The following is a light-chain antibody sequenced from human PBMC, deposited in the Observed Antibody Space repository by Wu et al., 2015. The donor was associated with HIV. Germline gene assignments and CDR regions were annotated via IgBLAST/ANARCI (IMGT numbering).Light chain of an antibody. CDR1: QSVGSS. CDR3: QQYNDWPPLT. J-gene: IGKJ4*01. V-gene: IGKV3-15*01. Sequence: EIMMTQSPATLSVSPGERATLSCRASQSVGSSLAWYQQKPGQAPRLLIYAASTRAIGIPARFSGSGSGTEFTLTISSLQSGDFAVYYCQQYNDWPPLTFGGGTKVEIK. CDR2: AAS.